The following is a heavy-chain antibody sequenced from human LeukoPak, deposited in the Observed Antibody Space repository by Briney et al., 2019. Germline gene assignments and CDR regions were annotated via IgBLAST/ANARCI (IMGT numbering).Heavy chain of an antibody. Sequence: SETLSLTCTVSGGSISSSSYYWGWIRQPPGKGLEWIGSIYYSGSTNYNPSLKSRVTISVDTSKNQFSLKLSSVTAADAAVYYCARGGWYLGYWGQGTLVTVSS. V-gene: IGHV4-39*07. CDR2: IYYSGST. J-gene: IGHJ4*02. CDR1: GGSISSSSYY. CDR3: ARGGWYLGY. D-gene: IGHD2-15*01.